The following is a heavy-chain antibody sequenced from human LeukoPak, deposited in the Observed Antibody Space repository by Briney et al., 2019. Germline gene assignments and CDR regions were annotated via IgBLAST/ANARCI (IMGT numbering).Heavy chain of an antibody. J-gene: IGHJ4*02. Sequence: PSETLSLTCTVSGGSISSYYWSWTRQPPGKGLEWIGYIYYSGSTNYNPSLKSRVTISVDTSKNQFSLKLSSVTAADTAVYYCARDGGVVPAALFDYWGQGTLVTVSS. CDR1: GGSISSYY. V-gene: IGHV4-59*12. D-gene: IGHD2-2*01. CDR3: ARDGGVVPAALFDY. CDR2: IYYSGST.